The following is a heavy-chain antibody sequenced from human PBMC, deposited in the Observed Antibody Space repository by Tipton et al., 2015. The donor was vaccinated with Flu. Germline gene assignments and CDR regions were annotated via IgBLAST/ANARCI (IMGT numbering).Heavy chain of an antibody. CDR2: ITPSGGTI. J-gene: IGHJ1*01. V-gene: IGHV3-48*03. D-gene: IGHD5-18*01. CDR1: GFTFSSFE. Sequence: SLRLSCAASGFTFSSFEMNWVRQAPGKGLEWVSHITPSGGTIYYADSVKGRFTISRDNAKNSVYLQMNSLRDEDTAVYYCARDLGYNYGQSAEYFQHWGQGTLVTVSS. CDR3: ARDLGYNYGQSAEYFQH.